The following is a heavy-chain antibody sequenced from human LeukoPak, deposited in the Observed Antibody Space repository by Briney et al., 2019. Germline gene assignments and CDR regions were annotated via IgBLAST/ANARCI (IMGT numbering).Heavy chain of an antibody. CDR3: ARRLPSGRYFDY. Sequence: SVRVSCKAPGGTFNNFAISWMRQAPGRGLEWLGGIIPFFGKANSAQRFQDRVTLSTDDSTSTAYMELSRLTSEDTAVYYCARRLPSGRYFDYWGQGTLVTVPS. CDR1: GGTFNNFA. CDR2: IIPFFGKA. J-gene: IGHJ4*02. V-gene: IGHV1-69*05. D-gene: IGHD2-15*01.